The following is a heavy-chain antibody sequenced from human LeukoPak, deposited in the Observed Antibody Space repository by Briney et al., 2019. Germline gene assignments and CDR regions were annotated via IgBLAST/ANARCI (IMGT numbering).Heavy chain of an antibody. Sequence: GASVKVSCKASGYTFTSYDINWVRQAPGQGLEWMGRIIPILGIANYAQKFQGRVTITADKSTSTAYMELSSLRSEDTAVYYCARELVDTAMDSEYYFDYWGQGTLVTVSS. J-gene: IGHJ4*02. CDR2: IIPILGIA. D-gene: IGHD5-18*01. CDR1: GYTFTSYD. CDR3: ARELVDTAMDSEYYFDY. V-gene: IGHV1-69*04.